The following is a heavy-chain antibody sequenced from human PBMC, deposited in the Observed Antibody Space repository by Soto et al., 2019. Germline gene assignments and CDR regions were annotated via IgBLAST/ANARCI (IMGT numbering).Heavy chain of an antibody. V-gene: IGHV1-18*01. CDR1: GYTFTSYG. CDR2: ISAYNGNT. CDR3: ARDRCTNGVCAYYYGMDV. Sequence: GASVKVSCKASGYTFTSYGISWVRQAPGQGLEWMGWISAYNGNTNYAQKLQGRVTMTTDTSTSTAYMELRSLRSDDTAVYYCARDRCTNGVCAYYYGMDVWGEGTTVTVAS. D-gene: IGHD2-8*01. J-gene: IGHJ6*02.